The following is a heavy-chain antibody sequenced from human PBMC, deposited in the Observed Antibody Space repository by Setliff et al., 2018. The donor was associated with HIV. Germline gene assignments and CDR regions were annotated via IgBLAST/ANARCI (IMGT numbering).Heavy chain of an antibody. J-gene: IGHJ2*01. CDR2: IYYSGST. Sequence: PSETLSLTCTVSGGSISSSNYYWGWIRQPPGKGLEWIGSIYYSGSTNYNPSLKSRVTISVDTSKNQFSLKLRSVTAADTAVYYCSRGPPFDRWGRGTLVTVSS. CDR3: SRGPPFDR. CDR1: GGSISSSNYY. V-gene: IGHV4-39*07.